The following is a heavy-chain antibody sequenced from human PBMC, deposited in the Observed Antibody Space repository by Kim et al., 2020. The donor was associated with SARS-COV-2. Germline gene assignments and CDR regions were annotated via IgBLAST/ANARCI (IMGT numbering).Heavy chain of an antibody. CDR2: ISFGGVT. Sequence: GGSLRLSCAASGFTFSNYGVSWVRQAPGKGLEWVSAISFGGVTDYADSVRGRFTTSRDNPKSTVYLQMNSLRAEETAVYYCAGICGTTSCSDDYWGQGTLVTVSS. J-gene: IGHJ4*02. D-gene: IGHD2-2*01. CDR3: AGICGTTSCSDDY. V-gene: IGHV3-23*01. CDR1: GFTFSNYG.